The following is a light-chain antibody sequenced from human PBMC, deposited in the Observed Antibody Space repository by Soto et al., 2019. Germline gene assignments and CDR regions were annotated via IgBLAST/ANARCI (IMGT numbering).Light chain of an antibody. CDR3: SSYTSSSTYV. Sequence: QSALTQPASVSGSPGQSITISCTGASSDVGDYNYVSWYQHHPGKAPKLLIYEVNNRPSGVSDRFSGSKSGNVASLTISWLQAEDEADYYCSSYTSSSTYVFGTGTKLPS. V-gene: IGLV2-14*01. J-gene: IGLJ1*01. CDR2: EVN. CDR1: SSDVGDYNY.